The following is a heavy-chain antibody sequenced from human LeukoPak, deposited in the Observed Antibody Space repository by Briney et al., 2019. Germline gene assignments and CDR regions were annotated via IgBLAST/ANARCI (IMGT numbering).Heavy chain of an antibody. V-gene: IGHV4-34*01. D-gene: IGHD4-17*01. CDR3: ARGRGYYGDYVPFDI. J-gene: IGHJ3*02. Sequence: PSETLSLTCAVYGGSFSGYYWSWIRQPPGKGLEWIGEINHSGSTNYNLSLKSRVTISVDTSKNQFSLKLSSVTAADTAVYYCARGRGYYGDYVPFDIWGQGTMVTVSS. CDR1: GGSFSGYY. CDR2: INHSGST.